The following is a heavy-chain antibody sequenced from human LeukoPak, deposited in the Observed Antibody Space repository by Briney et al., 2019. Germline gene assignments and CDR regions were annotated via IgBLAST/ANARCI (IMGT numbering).Heavy chain of an antibody. Sequence: SETLSLTCTVSGGSISSYYWSWIRQPPGKGLEWIAYISDIGSINYNPSLKSRVTISLDTSKDKFSLKLSSVTAADTAVYYCAGHHPRNTVDFWGQGTLVTVSS. V-gene: IGHV4-59*08. CDR3: AGHHPRNTVDF. J-gene: IGHJ4*02. D-gene: IGHD2/OR15-2a*01. CDR2: ISDIGSI. CDR1: GGSISSYY.